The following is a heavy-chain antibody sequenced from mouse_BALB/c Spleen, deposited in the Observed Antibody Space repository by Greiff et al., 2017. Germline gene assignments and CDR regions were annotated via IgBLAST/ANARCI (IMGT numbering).Heavy chain of an antibody. CDR1: GYTFTSYT. CDR3: ASRLTFDY. Sequence: QVQLQQSGAELARPGASVKMSSKASGYTFTSYTMHWVNQRPGQGLEWIGYINPSSGYTNYNQKFKDKATLTADKSSSTAYMQLSSLTSEDSAVYYCASRLTFDYWGQGTTLTVSS. CDR2: INPSSGYT. V-gene: IGHV1-4*01. D-gene: IGHD4-1*01. J-gene: IGHJ2*01.